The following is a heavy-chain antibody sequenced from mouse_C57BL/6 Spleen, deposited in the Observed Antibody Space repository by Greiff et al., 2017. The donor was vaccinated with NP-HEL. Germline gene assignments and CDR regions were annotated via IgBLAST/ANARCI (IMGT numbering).Heavy chain of an antibody. CDR3: ERESDYYGSSLAY. V-gene: IGHV1-18*01. J-gene: IGHJ3*01. Sequence: EVQLQQSGPELVKPGASVKIPCKASGYTFTDYNMDWVKQSHGKSLEWIGDINPNNGGTIYNQKFKGKATLTVDKSSSTAYMELRSLTSEDTAVYYCERESDYYGSSLAYWGQGTLVTVSA. CDR1: GYTFTDYN. CDR2: INPNNGGT. D-gene: IGHD1-1*01.